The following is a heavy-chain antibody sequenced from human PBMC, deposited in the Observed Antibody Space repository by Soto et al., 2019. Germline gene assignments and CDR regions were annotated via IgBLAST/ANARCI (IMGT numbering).Heavy chain of an antibody. CDR3: AAGITMVRGTLGGMDV. CDR1: GFTFDDYA. Sequence: GGSLRLSCAASGFTFDDYAMHWVRQAPGKGLEWVSGISWNSGSIGYADSVKGRFTISRDNAKNSLYLQMNSLRAEDTALYYCAAGITMVRGTLGGMDVWGQGTTVTVSS. CDR2: ISWNSGSI. V-gene: IGHV3-9*01. D-gene: IGHD3-10*01. J-gene: IGHJ6*02.